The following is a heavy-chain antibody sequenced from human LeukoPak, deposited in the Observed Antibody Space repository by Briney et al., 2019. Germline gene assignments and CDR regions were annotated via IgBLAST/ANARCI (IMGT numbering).Heavy chain of an antibody. V-gene: IGHV4-34*01. CDR1: DGSLRGYY. Sequence: SETLSLTCAVSDGSLRGYYWSWIRQPPGKRLEWIGEINHSGSTNYNPSLESRVTISEETSKNQFSLKVTSVTAADTAVYYCARGRGSYYPDWGQGTLVTVSS. D-gene: IGHD1-26*01. CDR3: ARGRGSYYPD. J-gene: IGHJ4*02. CDR2: INHSGST.